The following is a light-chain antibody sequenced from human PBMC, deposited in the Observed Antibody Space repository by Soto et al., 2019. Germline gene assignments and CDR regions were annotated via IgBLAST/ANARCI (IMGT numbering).Light chain of an antibody. V-gene: IGLV2-14*01. CDR2: EVS. J-gene: IGLJ1*01. Sequence: QSVLTQPASVSGSPGQSITISCTGTSSDVGAYNYVSWYQQHPGKAPKLMIYEVSNRPSGVSNRFSGSKSGNTASLTISGLQAEDEADYYCCSYAGSYSYVFGTGTKVTVL. CDR3: CSYAGSYSYV. CDR1: SSDVGAYNY.